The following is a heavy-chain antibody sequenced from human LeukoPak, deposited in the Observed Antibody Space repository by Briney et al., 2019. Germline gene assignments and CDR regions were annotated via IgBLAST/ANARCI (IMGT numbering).Heavy chain of an antibody. CDR1: GFTFSSYS. CDR3: ARGFHRYNYDSGAYSVY. J-gene: IGHJ4*02. Sequence: GGSLRLSCAASGFTFSSYSMNWVRQATGKGLEWVSYISSSSSTIYYADSVKGRFTISRYNAKNSLYLQMNSLRVEDTAVYYCARGFHRYNYDSGAYSVYWGQGTLVTVSS. CDR2: ISSSSSTI. V-gene: IGHV3-48*01. D-gene: IGHD3-22*01.